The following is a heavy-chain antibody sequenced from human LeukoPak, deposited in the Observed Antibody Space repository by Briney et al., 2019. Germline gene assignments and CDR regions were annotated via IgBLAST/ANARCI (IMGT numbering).Heavy chain of an antibody. J-gene: IGHJ5*02. D-gene: IGHD1-14*01. CDR3: ARGYSRSWFDP. CDR2: ITSDGSST. V-gene: IGHV3-74*01. Sequence: QPGGSLRLSCAASGFTFSSYWTHWVRQGPGKGLVWVSRITSDGSSTSYADSVKGRFTISRDNAKNTLYLQMNSLRADDTAVYYCARGYSRSWFDPWGQGTLVTVSS. CDR1: GFTFSSYW.